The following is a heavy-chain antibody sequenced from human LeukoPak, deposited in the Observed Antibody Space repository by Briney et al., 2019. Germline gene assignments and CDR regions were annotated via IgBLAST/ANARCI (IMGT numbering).Heavy chain of an antibody. CDR1: GGSISSYY. J-gene: IGHJ4*02. CDR3: AGGPNFGGVDY. CDR2: IYYSGST. D-gene: IGHD1-1*01. V-gene: IGHV4-59*01. Sequence: PSETLSLTCTVSGGSISSYYWSWLRQPPGKGLEWIGYIYYSGSTNYNPSLKSRVTISVDKSKNPFSLELSSVTAADTAVYYCAGGPNFGGVDYWGQGTLVTVSS.